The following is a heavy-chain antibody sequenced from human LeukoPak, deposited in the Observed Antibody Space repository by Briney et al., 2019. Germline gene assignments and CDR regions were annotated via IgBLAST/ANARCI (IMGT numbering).Heavy chain of an antibody. Sequence: GVLRLSCAASGFTFSSYWMHWVRQAPGKGLVWVSRINSDGSSTSYADSVKGRFTISRDNAKNSLYLQMNSLRAEDTAVYYCARGGDIVVVPAAILSYWGQGTLVTVSS. CDR1: GFTFSSYW. CDR3: ARGGDIVVVPAAILSY. J-gene: IGHJ4*02. CDR2: INSDGSST. V-gene: IGHV3-74*01. D-gene: IGHD2-2*02.